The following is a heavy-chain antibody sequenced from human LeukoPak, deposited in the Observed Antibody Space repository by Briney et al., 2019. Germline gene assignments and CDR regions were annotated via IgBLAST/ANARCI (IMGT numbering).Heavy chain of an antibody. Sequence: SVKVSCKASGGTFSSYAISWVRQAPGQGLEWMGGIIPIFGTANYAQKFQGRVTITADKSTSTAYMELRSLRSDDTAVYYCARLVTTSGYDSFWFDPWGQGTLVTVSS. D-gene: IGHD5-12*01. V-gene: IGHV1-69*06. CDR1: GGTFSSYA. J-gene: IGHJ5*02. CDR2: IIPIFGTA. CDR3: ARLVTTSGYDSFWFDP.